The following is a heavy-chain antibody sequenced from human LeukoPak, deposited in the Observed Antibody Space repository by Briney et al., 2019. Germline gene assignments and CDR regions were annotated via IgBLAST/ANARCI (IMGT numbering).Heavy chain of an antibody. CDR3: AKDGAWLRFDD. D-gene: IGHD5-12*01. CDR2: ISPGGGPT. J-gene: IGHJ4*02. CDR1: GFTFSSYW. V-gene: IGHV3-23*01. Sequence: PGGSLRLSCAASGFTFSSYWMSWVRQAPGKGLEWVSGISPGGGPTYYADSVKGRFTISRDDSKNTLYLQMNNLRAEDTAVYYCAKDGAWLRFDDWGQGILVTVSS.